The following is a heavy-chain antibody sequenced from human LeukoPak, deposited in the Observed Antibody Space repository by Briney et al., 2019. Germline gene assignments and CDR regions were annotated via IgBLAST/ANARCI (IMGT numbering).Heavy chain of an antibody. D-gene: IGHD5-12*01. CDR3: ARVRVGGLRWDY. CDR2: MNPNSGNT. V-gene: IGHV1-8*02. J-gene: IGHJ4*02. CDR1: GYTFTSYG. Sequence: ASVKVSCKASGYTFTSYGISWVRQATGQGLEWMGWMNPNSGNTGYAQKFQGRVTMTRNTSISTAYMELSSLRSEDTAVYYRARVRVGGLRWDYWGQGTLVTVSS.